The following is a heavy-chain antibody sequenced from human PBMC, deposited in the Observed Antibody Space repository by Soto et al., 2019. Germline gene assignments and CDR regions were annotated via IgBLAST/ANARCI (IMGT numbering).Heavy chain of an antibody. CDR3: ARGYSYGKGYYYMDV. V-gene: IGHV3-74*01. D-gene: IGHD5-18*01. CDR1: GFTFSSYW. CDR2: INSDGSST. J-gene: IGHJ6*03. Sequence: GGSLRLSCAASGFTFSSYWMHWVRQAPGKGLVWVSRINSDGSSTSYADSVKGRFTISRDNAKNTLYLQMNSLRAEDTSLYYCARGYSYGKGYYYMDVWGKGTTVTVSS.